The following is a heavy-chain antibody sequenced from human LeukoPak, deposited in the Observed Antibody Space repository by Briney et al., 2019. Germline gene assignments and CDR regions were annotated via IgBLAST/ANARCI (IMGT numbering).Heavy chain of an antibody. J-gene: IGHJ4*02. V-gene: IGHV3-30*01. CDR1: GFTFSSYA. Sequence: PGGSLRLSCAASGFTFSSYAMHWVRQAPGKGLEWVAVISYDGSNKYHADSVKGRFTISRDNSKNTLYLQMNSLRPEDTAVYYCARDSVPLGIAAAGFDYWGQGTLVTVSS. CDR3: ARDSVPLGIAAAGFDY. CDR2: ISYDGSNK. D-gene: IGHD6-13*01.